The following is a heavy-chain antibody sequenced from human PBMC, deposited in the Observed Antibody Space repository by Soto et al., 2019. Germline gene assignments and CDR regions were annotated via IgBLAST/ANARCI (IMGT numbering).Heavy chain of an antibody. D-gene: IGHD3-10*01. CDR2: ISHDGGDK. CDR3: AKDSGRGSADYYYGMDV. V-gene: IGHV3-30*18. CDR1: GFTFSSYG. Sequence: PGGSLRLSCAASGFTFSSYGMHWVRQAPGKGLEWVAVISHDGGDKYSADSVKGRFTISRDNFKNTLYLQMNSLRAEDTAVYYCAKDSGRGSADYYYGMDVWGQGTTVTVSS. J-gene: IGHJ6*02.